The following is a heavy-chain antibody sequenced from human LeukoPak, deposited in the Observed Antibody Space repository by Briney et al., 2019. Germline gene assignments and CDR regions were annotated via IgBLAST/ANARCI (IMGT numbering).Heavy chain of an antibody. CDR3: ARERYSSGWSNFDY. J-gene: IGHJ4*02. V-gene: IGHV3-11*04. CDR1: GFTFSDHY. Sequence: GGSLRLSCAASGFTFSDHYMSWIRQAPGKGLEWVSYISSSGSTIYYADSVKGRFTISRDNAKNSLYLQMNSLRAEDTAVYYCARERYSSGWSNFDYWGQGTLVTVSS. CDR2: ISSSGSTI. D-gene: IGHD6-19*01.